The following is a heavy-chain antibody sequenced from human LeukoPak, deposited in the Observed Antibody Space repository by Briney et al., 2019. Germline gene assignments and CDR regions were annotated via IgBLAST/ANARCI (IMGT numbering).Heavy chain of an antibody. V-gene: IGHV4-59*01. Sequence: SETLSLTCTVSGGSISSYYWTWIRRPPGKGLEWIGYIYYSGSTNYNPSLKSRVTISVDTSKNQFSLKLSSVTAADTAVYYCARDPSYSHGYFDYWGQGTLVTVSS. J-gene: IGHJ4*02. D-gene: IGHD5-18*01. CDR3: ARDPSYSHGYFDY. CDR1: GGSISSYY. CDR2: IYYSGST.